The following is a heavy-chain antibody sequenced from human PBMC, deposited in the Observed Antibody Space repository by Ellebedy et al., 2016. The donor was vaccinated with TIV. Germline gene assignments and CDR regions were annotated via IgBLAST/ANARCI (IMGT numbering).Heavy chain of an antibody. V-gene: IGHV6-1*01. CDR2: TYLTAEWHF. D-gene: IGHD2-21*01. Sequence: SQTLSLTCVISGDTVYSKDATWNWIRQSPSRGLEWLGRTYLTAEWHFEYAVSVKGRITIKADTTKNQFSLHLTSVTPEDTAVHYCVRHGVWLGDFWGQGALVTVAS. J-gene: IGHJ4*01. CDR1: GDTVYSKDAT. CDR3: VRHGVWLGDF.